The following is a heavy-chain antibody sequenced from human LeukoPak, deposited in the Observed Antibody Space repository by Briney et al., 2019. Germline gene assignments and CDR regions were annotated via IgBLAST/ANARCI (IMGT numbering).Heavy chain of an antibody. CDR3: ARGRVRYYEILTGYRYYYYYMDV. J-gene: IGHJ6*03. D-gene: IGHD3-9*01. CDR2: INHSGST. CDR1: GGSFSGYY. Sequence: SETLSLTCAVYGGSFSGYYWSWIRQPPGKGLEWIGEINHSGSTNYNPSLKSRVTISVDTSKNQFSLKLSSVTAADTAVYYCARGRVRYYEILTGYRYYYYYMDVWGKGTTVTVSS. V-gene: IGHV4-34*01.